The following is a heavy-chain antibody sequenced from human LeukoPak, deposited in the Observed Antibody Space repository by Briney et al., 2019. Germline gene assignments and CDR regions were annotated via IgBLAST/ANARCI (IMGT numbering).Heavy chain of an antibody. D-gene: IGHD3-3*01. J-gene: IGHJ4*02. V-gene: IGHV4-30-4*08. Sequence: SQTLSLTCTVSGGSISSGDYYWSWIRQPPGKGLEWIGYIYYSGSTYYNPSLKSRVTISVDTSKNQFSLKLSSVTAADTAVYYCARLHTYYDFWSGNSVDYWGQGTLVTVSS. CDR3: ARLHTYYDFWSGNSVDY. CDR1: GGSISSGDYY. CDR2: IYYSGST.